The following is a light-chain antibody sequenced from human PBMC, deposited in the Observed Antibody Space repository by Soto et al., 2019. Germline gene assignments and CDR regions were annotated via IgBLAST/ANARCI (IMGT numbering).Light chain of an antibody. V-gene: IGLV1-44*01. CDR3: AAWDDSLNGLYV. CDR1: GSNIGRGS. Sequence: QSVLTQPPSASGTPGQRVTVSCSGSGSNIGRGSVNWYQQLPGTAPKLHIYSNNQWPSGVPDRFSGSKSGTSASLAISGLQSEDEADYYCAAWDDSLNGLYVFGSGTKLTVL. J-gene: IGLJ1*01. CDR2: SNN.